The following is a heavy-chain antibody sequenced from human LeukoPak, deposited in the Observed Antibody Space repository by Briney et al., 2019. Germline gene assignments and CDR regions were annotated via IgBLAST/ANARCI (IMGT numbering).Heavy chain of an antibody. Sequence: GGSLRLSCAASGFTFSSYSMNWVRQAPGKGLEWVSSISSSSGYTYYADSVKGRFTISRDNSKNTLYLQMNSLRAEDTAVYYCARGSGGIWSGQRQGYYYYYMDVWGKGTTVTVSS. CDR1: GFTFSSYS. D-gene: IGHD3-3*01. CDR3: ARGSGGIWSGQRQGYYYYYMDV. J-gene: IGHJ6*03. CDR2: ISSSSGYT. V-gene: IGHV3-21*04.